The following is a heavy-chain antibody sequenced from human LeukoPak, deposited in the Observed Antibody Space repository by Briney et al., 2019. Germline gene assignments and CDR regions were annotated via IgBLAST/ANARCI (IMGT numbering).Heavy chain of an antibody. D-gene: IGHD2-2*02. CDR2: INPSGGST. CDR1: GYIFTSYY. V-gene: IGHV1-46*01. J-gene: IGHJ6*02. Sequence: ASVKVSCKASGYIFTSYYMHWVRQAPGQGLEWMGMINPSGGSTSYAQKFQGRVTMTGDTSTSTVYMELSSLRSEDTAVYYCARDQTDCSSTSCYNFHYGMDVWGQGTTVTVSS. CDR3: ARDQTDCSSTSCYNFHYGMDV.